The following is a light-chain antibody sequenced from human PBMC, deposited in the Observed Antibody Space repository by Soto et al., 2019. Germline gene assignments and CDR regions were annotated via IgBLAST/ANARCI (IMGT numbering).Light chain of an antibody. CDR1: QSISSK. V-gene: IGKV3-15*01. CDR3: QQYDSSPPIT. J-gene: IGKJ5*01. Sequence: IVMTQSPATRSVSPGERATLSCRASQSISSKLAWYQQKPGQAPRLLIYGASTGATGIPVRFSGSGSGTDFTHTISGLEPEDFAVYYCQQYDSSPPITFGQGTRLEIK. CDR2: GAS.